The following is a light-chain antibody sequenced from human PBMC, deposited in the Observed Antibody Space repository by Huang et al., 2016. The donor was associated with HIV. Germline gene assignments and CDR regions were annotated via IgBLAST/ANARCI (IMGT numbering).Light chain of an antibody. CDR2: GAS. Sequence: EIVLTQSPGTLSLSPGERVTLSCRASQSVRSSYLAWYQQKPGQAPRLLIFGASNRATAIPDRFSGSGSGTDFTLTISRLEPEDFAVYYCQQYGSSPPYTFGQGTKVEIK. J-gene: IGKJ2*01. CDR1: QSVRSSY. CDR3: QQYGSSPPYT. V-gene: IGKV3-20*01.